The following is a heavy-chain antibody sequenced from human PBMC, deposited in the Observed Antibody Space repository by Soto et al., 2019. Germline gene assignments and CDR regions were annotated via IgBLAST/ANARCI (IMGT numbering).Heavy chain of an antibody. CDR1: GFTFSSYS. Sequence: GGSLRLSCAASGFTFSSYSMNWVRQAPGKGLEWVSSISSSSSYIYYADSVKGRFAISRDNAKNSLYLQMNSLRAEDTAVYYCARVRFGDSPGAPYYYYYGMDVWGQGTTVTVSS. V-gene: IGHV3-21*01. J-gene: IGHJ6*02. CDR2: ISSSSSYI. D-gene: IGHD3-10*01. CDR3: ARVRFGDSPGAPYYYYYGMDV.